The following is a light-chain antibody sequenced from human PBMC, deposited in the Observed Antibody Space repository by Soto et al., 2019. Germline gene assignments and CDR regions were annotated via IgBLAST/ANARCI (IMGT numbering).Light chain of an antibody. Sequence: VLTQPPSVSGAPGQRVTISCTGSSSNIGAGYDVHWYQQLPGTAPKLLIYGNSNRPSGVPDRFSGSKSGTSASLAITGLQAEDEADYYCQSYDSSLRGVFGTGTKVTVL. J-gene: IGLJ1*01. V-gene: IGLV1-40*01. CDR3: QSYDSSLRGV. CDR1: SSNIGAGYD. CDR2: GNS.